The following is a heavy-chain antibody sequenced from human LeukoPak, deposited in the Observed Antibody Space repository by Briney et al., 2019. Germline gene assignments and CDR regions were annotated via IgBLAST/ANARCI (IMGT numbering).Heavy chain of an antibody. CDR3: AKDSSSWWSYYCDPAGGYFDY. CDR2: ISGSGGST. J-gene: IGHJ4*02. Sequence: GGSLRLSCAASGFTFSSYAMSWVRQAPGKGLEWVSAISGSGGSTYYADSVKGRFTISRDNSKNTLYLQMNSLRAEDTAVYYCAKDSSSWWSYYCDPAGGYFDYWGQGTLVTVSS. V-gene: IGHV3-23*01. CDR1: GFTFSSYA. D-gene: IGHD6-13*01.